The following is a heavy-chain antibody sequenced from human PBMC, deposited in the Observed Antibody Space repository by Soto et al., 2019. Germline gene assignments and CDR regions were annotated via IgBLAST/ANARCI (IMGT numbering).Heavy chain of an antibody. D-gene: IGHD5-18*01. CDR1: GFTFSSYA. V-gene: IGHV3-30-3*01. CDR3: ARVLYRGYSYGLIPYYFDY. Sequence: GGSLRLSCAASGFTFSSYAMHWVRQAPGKGLEWVAVISYDGSNKYYADSVKGRFTISRDNSKNTLYLQMNSLRAEDTAVYYCARVLYRGYSYGLIPYYFDYWGQGTLVTVSS. CDR2: ISYDGSNK. J-gene: IGHJ4*02.